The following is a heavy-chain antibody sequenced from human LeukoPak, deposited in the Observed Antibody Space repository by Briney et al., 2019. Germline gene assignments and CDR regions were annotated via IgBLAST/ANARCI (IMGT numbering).Heavy chain of an antibody. CDR2: INHSGST. V-gene: IGHV4-34*01. CDR1: GGSFSGYY. D-gene: IGHD3-22*01. J-gene: IGHJ4*02. Sequence: SETLSLTCAVYGGSFSGYYWSWIRQPPGKGLEWIGEINHSGSTNYNPSLKSRVTISVDTSKNQFSLKLSSVTAADTAVYYCARVEYYDSPFDYWGQGTLVTVSS. CDR3: ARVEYYDSPFDY.